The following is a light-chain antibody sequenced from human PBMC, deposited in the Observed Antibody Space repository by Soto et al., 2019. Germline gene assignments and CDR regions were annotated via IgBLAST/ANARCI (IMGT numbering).Light chain of an antibody. CDR3: QQYDNPPFT. Sequence: DIRMTQSPSSLSASVGDRVTITCQASQDISNYVNWYQQKPGKAPKLLIYDASNLETGVPSRFSGSGSGTDFTFTISSLQPEDIATYYCQQYDNPPFTFGPGTKVDIK. J-gene: IGKJ3*01. V-gene: IGKV1-33*01. CDR1: QDISNY. CDR2: DAS.